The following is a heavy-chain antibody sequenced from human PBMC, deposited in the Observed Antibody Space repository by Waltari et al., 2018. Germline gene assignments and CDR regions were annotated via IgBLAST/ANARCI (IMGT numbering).Heavy chain of an antibody. CDR2: INHSGST. Sequence: QVQLQQWGAGLLKPSETLSLTCAVYGGSFSGYYWSWIRQPPGKGLDWIGEINHSGSTNDNPSRKSRFTRSVVTSKNQFSMKLSSVTAADTSVYYCARRNFQVLWFGEAWFDPWGQGTLVTVSS. CDR1: GGSFSGYY. CDR3: ARRNFQVLWFGEAWFDP. J-gene: IGHJ5*02. D-gene: IGHD3-10*01. V-gene: IGHV4-34*01.